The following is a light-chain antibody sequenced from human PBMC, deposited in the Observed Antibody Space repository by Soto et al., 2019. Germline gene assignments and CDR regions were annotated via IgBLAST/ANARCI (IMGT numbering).Light chain of an antibody. J-gene: IGKJ5*01. CDR1: QRISND. CDR2: GAS. V-gene: IGKV3-20*01. Sequence: EVLMTQSPATLSVSPGERVILSCRASQRISNDLAWYQQKPGQAPRLLIYGASNRATGIPERFSGSGSGTDFTLTISRLEPQDSAMYYCQQYVISVTFGQGTRLEN. CDR3: QQYVISVT.